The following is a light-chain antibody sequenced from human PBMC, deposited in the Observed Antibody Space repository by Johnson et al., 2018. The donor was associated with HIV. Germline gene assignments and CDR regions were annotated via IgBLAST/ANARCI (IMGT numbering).Light chain of an antibody. Sequence: QSVLTQPPSVSVAPGQKVTISCSGSGSNIGNNYVSWYQQLPGTAPKLLIYDNNKRPSRIPDRFSGSKSGTSATLGITGLQTGDEADYYCGTWDGSLSVYFFGTGTKVTVL. CDR3: GTWDGSLSVYF. CDR2: DNN. J-gene: IGLJ1*01. V-gene: IGLV1-51*01. CDR1: GSNIGNNY.